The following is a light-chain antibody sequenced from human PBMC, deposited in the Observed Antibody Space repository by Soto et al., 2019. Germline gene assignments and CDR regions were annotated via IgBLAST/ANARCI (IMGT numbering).Light chain of an antibody. CDR1: QSIDTH. CDR3: QQTYSPPAT. V-gene: IGKV1-39*01. CDR2: EAS. Sequence: DIRMTQSPSSLSASVGDRVTIACRASQSIDTHLNWYQQHPGKAPNSLIYEASNLQSGVPSRFRGRVSRTDFTHTISGLQPYDTGTYYCQQTYSPPATFGQGTKVEIK. J-gene: IGKJ1*01.